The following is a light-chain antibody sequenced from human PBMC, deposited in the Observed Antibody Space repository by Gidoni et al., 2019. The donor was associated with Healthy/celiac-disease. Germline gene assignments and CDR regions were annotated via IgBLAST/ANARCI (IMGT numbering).Light chain of an antibody. CDR1: QSVSSY. CDR3: QQRSNWPPIT. CDR2: DAS. V-gene: IGKV3-11*01. Sequence: EIVLTQSPATLSLYPGERATLSCRASQSVSSYLAWYKQKPGQAPSLLSYDASNRATGIPARFSGSGSGTDFTLTISSLVPEDFAVYYCQQRSNWPPITFGQGTRLEIK. J-gene: IGKJ5*01.